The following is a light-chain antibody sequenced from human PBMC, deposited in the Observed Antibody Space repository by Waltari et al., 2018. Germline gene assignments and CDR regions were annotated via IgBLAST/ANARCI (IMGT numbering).Light chain of an antibody. J-gene: IGKJ4*01. Sequence: EIVMTQSPDTLSVSPGERATLSCRASQSFSSNLAWYQQKPGQAPRPLIYGASTRATGIPARFSGSGSGTEFTLTISSMQSEDFAVYYCQQYNDWPLTFGGGTKVEIK. CDR1: QSFSSN. CDR2: GAS. CDR3: QQYNDWPLT. V-gene: IGKV3-15*01.